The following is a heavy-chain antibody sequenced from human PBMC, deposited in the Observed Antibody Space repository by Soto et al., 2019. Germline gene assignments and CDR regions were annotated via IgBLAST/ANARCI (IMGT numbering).Heavy chain of an antibody. J-gene: IGHJ4*02. CDR3: AKNGLDNSPSAIDS. Sequence: SETLSLTCAVYGGSFSGYYWSWIRQPPGKGLEWIGEINHSGSTNYNPSLKSRVTISVDTSKNQFSLKLSSVTAADTALYYCAKNGLDNSPSAIDSWGPGTLVTVSS. V-gene: IGHV4-34*01. CDR1: GGSFSGYY. D-gene: IGHD2-8*01. CDR2: INHSGST.